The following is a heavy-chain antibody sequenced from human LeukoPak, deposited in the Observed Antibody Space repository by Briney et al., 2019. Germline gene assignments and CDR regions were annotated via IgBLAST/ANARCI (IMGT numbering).Heavy chain of an antibody. CDR2: FEPEDGGR. CDR3: TAGRRYSLFDY. D-gene: IGHD5-18*01. CDR1: GYTLTELS. V-gene: IGHV1-24*01. Sequence: GASVKVSCNVSGYTLTELSLHWVRQAPGKGLEWMGGFEPEDGGRLYAQNFQWRVTTTEDTSTDTAYMELSSLSSEDTAVYYCTAGRRYSLFDYWGQGTLVIVSS. J-gene: IGHJ4*02.